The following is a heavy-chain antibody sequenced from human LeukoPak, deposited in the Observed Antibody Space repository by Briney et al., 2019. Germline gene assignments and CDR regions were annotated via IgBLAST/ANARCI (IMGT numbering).Heavy chain of an antibody. J-gene: IGHJ4*02. CDR1: GFTFSSYG. CDR3: AKGYNWNDE. V-gene: IGHV3-30*18. Sequence: PGGSLRLSCAASGFTFSSYGMHWVRQAPGKGLEWVAVISYGGSNKNYADSVKGRFTISRDNSKNTLYLQMNSLRAEDTAVYYCAKGYNWNDEWGQGTLVTVSS. D-gene: IGHD1-20*01. CDR2: ISYGGSNK.